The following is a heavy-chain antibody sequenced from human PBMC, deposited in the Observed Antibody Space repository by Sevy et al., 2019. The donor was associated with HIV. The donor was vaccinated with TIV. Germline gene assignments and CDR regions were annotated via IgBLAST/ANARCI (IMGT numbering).Heavy chain of an antibody. CDR2: ISYDGSNK. D-gene: IGHD2-15*01. CDR1: GFTFSTYN. J-gene: IGHJ4*02. CDR3: ARGSAGDSELGY. V-gene: IGHV3-30-3*01. Sequence: GGSLRLSCAASGFTFSTYNIHWVRQAPGKGLEWVAVISYDGSNKYYADSVQGRFTISRDNSKNTLYLQMNSLRGNDTALYFCARGSAGDSELGYWGQGTLVTVSS.